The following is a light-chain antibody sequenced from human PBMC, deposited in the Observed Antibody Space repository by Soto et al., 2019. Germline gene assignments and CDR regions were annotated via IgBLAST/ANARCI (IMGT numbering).Light chain of an antibody. CDR2: GAA. Sequence: EIQMTQSPSTLSASAGDRVTISCRASQTISSWLAWYQQKPGKAPKLLIYGAASLQSGVPSRFSGSGSGTEFTLTISSLQPDDFAIYYCQQYNSYPWTFGQGTKVDIK. J-gene: IGKJ1*01. CDR1: QTISSW. V-gene: IGKV1-5*01. CDR3: QQYNSYPWT.